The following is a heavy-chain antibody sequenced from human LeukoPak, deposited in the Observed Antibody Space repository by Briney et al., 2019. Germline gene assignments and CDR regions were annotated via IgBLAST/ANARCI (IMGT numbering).Heavy chain of an antibody. V-gene: IGHV4-31*03. CDR2: IYYSGST. CDR1: GGSISSSGYY. J-gene: IGHJ5*02. Sequence: SETLSLTCTVSGGSISSSGYYWSWLRQHPGTGLEWIGYIYYSGSTYYDPSLKSRVTISVDTSKNQFSLKLNSVTAADTAVYYCARDLAGSYWFDPWGQGTLVTVSS. D-gene: IGHD3-10*01. CDR3: ARDLAGSYWFDP.